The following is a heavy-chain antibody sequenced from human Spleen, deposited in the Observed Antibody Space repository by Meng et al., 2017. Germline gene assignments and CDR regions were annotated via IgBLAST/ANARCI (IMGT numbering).Heavy chain of an antibody. CDR1: GYTFTSYA. CDR2: SNAGNGNT. CDR3: ARDRRYYDFWRGYPNSYYYYGMDF. Sequence: ASVKVSCKASGYTFTSYAMHWVRQAPGQRLEWMGWSNAGNGNTKYSQEFQGRVTITRDTSASTAYMELSSLRSEDTAVYYGARDRRYYDFWRGYPNSYYYYGMDFWGQGTTVTVSS. J-gene: IGHJ6*02. V-gene: IGHV1-3*02. D-gene: IGHD3-3*01.